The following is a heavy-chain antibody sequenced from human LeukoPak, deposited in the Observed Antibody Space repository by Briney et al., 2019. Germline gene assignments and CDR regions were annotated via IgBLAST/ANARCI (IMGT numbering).Heavy chain of an antibody. V-gene: IGHV3-23*01. CDR1: GFTFTSYR. CDR3: VKGGWFDD. CDR2: VSGSGDEF. J-gene: IGHJ4*02. D-gene: IGHD6-19*01. Sequence: GGSLRLSCAASGFTFTSYRMISVRQAPGKGRAWDSRVSGSGDEFQYADSVKVRFTISRDNYNNTLLLLMNSLRAEDTAIYYCVKGGWFDDWGQGTLVTVSS.